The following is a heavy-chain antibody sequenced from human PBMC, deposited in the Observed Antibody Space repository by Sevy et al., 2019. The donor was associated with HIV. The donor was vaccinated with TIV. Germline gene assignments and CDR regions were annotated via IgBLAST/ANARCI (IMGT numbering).Heavy chain of an antibody. CDR1: GGSVSSGSYY. V-gene: IGHV4-61*01. Sequence: SETLSLTCTVSGGSVSSGSYYWSWIRQPPGKGLEWIGYIYYSGSTNYNPSLKSRVTISVDTSKNQFSLKLSSVTAADTAVYYCARDSLVVRPDYYYYYMDVWGKGTTVTVS. D-gene: IGHD2-15*01. CDR2: IYYSGST. CDR3: ARDSLVVRPDYYYYYMDV. J-gene: IGHJ6*03.